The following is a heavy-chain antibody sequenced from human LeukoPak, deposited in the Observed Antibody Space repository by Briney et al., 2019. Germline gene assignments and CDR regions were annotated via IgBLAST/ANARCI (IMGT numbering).Heavy chain of an antibody. CDR2: ISSSGSTI. V-gene: IGHV3-48*03. J-gene: IGHJ4*02. CDR3: ARVAGYSSGWLAFDY. D-gene: IGHD6-19*01. CDR1: GFTFSSYE. Sequence: GGSLRLSCAASGFTFSSYEMNWVRQAPGKGLEWVSYISSSGSTIYYADSVKGRFTISRDNAKNSLYLQMNSLRAEGTAVYYCARVAGYSSGWLAFDYWGQGTLVTVSS.